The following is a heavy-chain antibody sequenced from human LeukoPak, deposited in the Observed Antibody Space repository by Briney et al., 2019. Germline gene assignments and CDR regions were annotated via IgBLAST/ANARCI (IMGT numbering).Heavy chain of an antibody. J-gene: IGHJ4*02. CDR3: AKDKTYYYDSSGYSPMDY. CDR2: IRYDGSNK. CDR1: GFTFSSYG. D-gene: IGHD3-22*01. V-gene: IGHV3-30*02. Sequence: GGSLRLPCAASGFTFSSYGMHWVRQAPGKGLEWVAFIRYDGSNKYYADSVKGRFTISRDNSKNTLYLQMNSLRAEDTAVYYCAKDKTYYYDSSGYSPMDYWGQGTLVTVSS.